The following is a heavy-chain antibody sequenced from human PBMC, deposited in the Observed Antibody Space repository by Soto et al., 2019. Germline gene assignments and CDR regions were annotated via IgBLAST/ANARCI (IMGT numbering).Heavy chain of an antibody. CDR3: AKSLKINWKNYVVP. D-gene: IGHD1-1*01. CDR1: GFTFSSSA. J-gene: IGHJ5*02. CDR2: ISGSDGTT. V-gene: IGHV3-23*01. Sequence: GGSLRLSCAASGFTFSSSAMNWVRQAPGKGLEWVSAISGSDGTTYYADSVKGRFTISRDNSKNTLYLDMNSLRAEDTALYYCAKSLKINWKNYVVPWCQGTLVTDSS.